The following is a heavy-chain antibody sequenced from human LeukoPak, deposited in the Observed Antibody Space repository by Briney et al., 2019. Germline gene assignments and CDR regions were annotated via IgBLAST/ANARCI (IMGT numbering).Heavy chain of an antibody. D-gene: IGHD1-26*01. V-gene: IGHV1-8*03. J-gene: IGHJ5*02. CDR1: GYTFTSYD. CDR3: ARSFPLEWELGNWFDP. Sequence: GASVKVSCKASGYTFTSYDINWVRQATGQGLEWMGWMNPNSGNTGYAQKFQGRVTITRNTSISTAYMELSSLRSEDTAVYYCARSFPLEWELGNWFDPWGQGTLVTVSS. CDR2: MNPNSGNT.